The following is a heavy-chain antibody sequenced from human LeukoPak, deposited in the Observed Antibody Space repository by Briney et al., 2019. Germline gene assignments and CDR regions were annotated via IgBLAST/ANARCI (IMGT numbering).Heavy chain of an antibody. CDR3: ARGEGARDGYNYEGPFYFDY. Sequence: SETLSLTCAVYGGPFSDYYWSWIRQPPGKGLEWIGRINHSGSTNHSPSLKSRATISVDTSKSQFSLKLNSMTAADTAVYYCARGEGARDGYNYEGPFYFDYWGQGTLVTVSS. CDR1: GGPFSDYY. J-gene: IGHJ4*02. CDR2: INHSGST. D-gene: IGHD5-24*01. V-gene: IGHV4-34*04.